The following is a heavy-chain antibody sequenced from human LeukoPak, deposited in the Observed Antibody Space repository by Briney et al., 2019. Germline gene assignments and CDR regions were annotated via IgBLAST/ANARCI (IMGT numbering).Heavy chain of an antibody. CDR3: ARDKPRRLVTAIPTFDY. V-gene: IGHV3-48*01. CDR2: ISSSSTTI. CDR1: GFIFSNYE. D-gene: IGHD2-21*02. J-gene: IGHJ4*02. Sequence: PGGSLRLSCAASGFIFSNYEMNWVRQAPGKGLEWVSYISSSSTTIYYADSVKGRFTISRDNAENSLYLRLNSLRAEDTAVYYCARDKPRRLVTAIPTFDYWGQGTLVTVSS.